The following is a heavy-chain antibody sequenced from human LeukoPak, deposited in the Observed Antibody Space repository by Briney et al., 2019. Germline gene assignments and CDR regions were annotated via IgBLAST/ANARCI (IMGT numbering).Heavy chain of an antibody. CDR2: IYTSGST. Sequence: PSETLSLTCTVSGGSISSGGYYWSWIRQPAGKGLEWIGRIYTSGSTNYNPSLKSRVTMSVDTSKNQFSLKLSSVTAADTAVYYCARDRSPGGSPFDYWGQGTLVTVSS. CDR3: ARDRSPGGSPFDY. J-gene: IGHJ4*02. CDR1: GGSISSGGYY. D-gene: IGHD3-10*01. V-gene: IGHV4-61*02.